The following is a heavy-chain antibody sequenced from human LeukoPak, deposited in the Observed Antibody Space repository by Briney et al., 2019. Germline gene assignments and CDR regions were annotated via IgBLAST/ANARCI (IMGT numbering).Heavy chain of an antibody. CDR1: GDSVSSNSAA. D-gene: IGHD1-26*01. CDR2: TYYRSKWYN. J-gene: IGHJ4*02. Sequence: TSQTLSLTCAISGDSVSSNSAAWHWIRQSPSRGLEWLGRTYYRSKWYNDYAVSVKSRITINPDTSKNQFSLQLNSVTPEDTAVYYCARDRGIVGATPFDYWGQGTLVTVSS. CDR3: ARDRGIVGATPFDY. V-gene: IGHV6-1*01.